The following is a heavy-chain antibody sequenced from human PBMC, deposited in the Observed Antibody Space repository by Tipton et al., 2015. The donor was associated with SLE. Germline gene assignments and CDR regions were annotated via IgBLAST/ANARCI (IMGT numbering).Heavy chain of an antibody. Sequence: SLRLSCAGSGFYFNYYAMYWVRQAPGKGLEWVAFISYDGSGEFYADSVKGRFTISRDNSRSTLFLDIDSLKYEDTAVYFCARTSRELTPASSSANYSGQGTRVSVSS. V-gene: IGHV3-30*04. CDR1: GFYFNYYA. CDR3: ARTSRELTPASSSANY. CDR2: ISYDGSGE. D-gene: IGHD6-6*01. J-gene: IGHJ4*02.